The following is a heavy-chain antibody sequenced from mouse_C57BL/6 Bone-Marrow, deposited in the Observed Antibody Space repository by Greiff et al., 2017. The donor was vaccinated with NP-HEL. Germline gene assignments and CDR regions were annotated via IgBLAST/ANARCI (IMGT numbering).Heavy chain of an antibody. CDR1: GYSITSGYY. CDR3: ARDLLWSWFAY. V-gene: IGHV3-6*01. CDR2: ISYDGSN. Sequence: DVKLVESGPGLVKPSQSLSLTCSVTGYSITSGYYWNWIRQFPGNKLEWMGYISYDGSNNYNPSLKNRISITRDTSKNQFFLKLNSVTTEDTATYYCARDLLWSWFAYWGQGTLVTVSA. J-gene: IGHJ3*01. D-gene: IGHD2-1*01.